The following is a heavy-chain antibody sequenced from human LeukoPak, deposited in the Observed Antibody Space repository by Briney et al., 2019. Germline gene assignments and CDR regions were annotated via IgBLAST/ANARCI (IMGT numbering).Heavy chain of an antibody. Sequence: PSETLSLTCAVYGGSFSGYYWSWIRQPPGKGLEWIGEINHSGSTNYNPSLKSRVTMSVDTSKNQFSLKLSSVTAADTAVYYCARDSRWYFDYWGQGTLVTVSS. CDR1: GGSFSGYY. CDR3: ARDSRWYFDY. V-gene: IGHV4-34*01. J-gene: IGHJ4*02. D-gene: IGHD4-23*01. CDR2: INHSGST.